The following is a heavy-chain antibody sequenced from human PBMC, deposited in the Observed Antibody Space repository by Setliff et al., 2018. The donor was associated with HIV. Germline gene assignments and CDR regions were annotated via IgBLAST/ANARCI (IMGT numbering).Heavy chain of an antibody. V-gene: IGHV1-69*13. CDR1: GYTFSGYY. Sequence: SVKVSCKASGYTFSGYYLHWVRRAPGQGLEWMGWINPIFGPANYAEKFQGRVTITADESTTTAYMELRSLRSEDTAVYYCATGSHGEGATDYWGRGTLVTVSS. CDR3: ATGSHGEGATDY. J-gene: IGHJ4*02. CDR2: INPIFGPA. D-gene: IGHD1-26*01.